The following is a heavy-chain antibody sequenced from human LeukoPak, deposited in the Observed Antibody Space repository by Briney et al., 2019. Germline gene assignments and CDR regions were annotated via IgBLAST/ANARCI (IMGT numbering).Heavy chain of an antibody. CDR1: GYTFTGYY. CDR3: ARAMFPEYYYGSGSLSDV. D-gene: IGHD3-10*01. J-gene: IGHJ4*02. Sequence: GASVKVFCKASGYTFTGYYMHWVRQAPGQGLEWLGRINPNSGGTNYAQKFQGRVTMTRDTSISTAYMELSRLRSDDTAVYYCARAMFPEYYYGSGSLSDVWGQGTLVTVSS. V-gene: IGHV1-2*06. CDR2: INPNSGGT.